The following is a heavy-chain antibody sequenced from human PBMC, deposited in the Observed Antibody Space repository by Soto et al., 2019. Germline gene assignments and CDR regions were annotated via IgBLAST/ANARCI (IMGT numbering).Heavy chain of an antibody. Sequence: QMQLVQSGPEVKKPGTSVKVSCKASGFTFTSSAMQWVQQARGQRLEWIGWIVVGSGNTNYAQKFQERVTITRDMSTSTAYMELSSLRSEDTAVYYCAADSFHDNDILTGYYDFDYWGQGTLVTVSS. CDR3: AADSFHDNDILTGYYDFDY. D-gene: IGHD3-9*01. CDR1: GFTFTSSA. CDR2: IVVGSGNT. V-gene: IGHV1-58*02. J-gene: IGHJ4*02.